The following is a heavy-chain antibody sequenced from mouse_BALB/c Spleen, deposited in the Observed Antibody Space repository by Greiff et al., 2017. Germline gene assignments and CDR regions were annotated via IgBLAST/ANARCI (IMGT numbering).Heavy chain of an antibody. Sequence: QVQLQQSGAELVRPGASVKLSCKASGYTFTSYWINWVKQRPGQGLEWIGNIYPSDSYTNYNQKFKDKATLTVDKSSSTAYMQLSSPTSEDSAVYYCTRKLWGMDYWGQGTSVTVSS. D-gene: IGHD1-1*02. CDR2: IYPSDSYT. V-gene: IGHV1-69*02. CDR3: TRKLWGMDY. J-gene: IGHJ4*01. CDR1: GYTFTSYW.